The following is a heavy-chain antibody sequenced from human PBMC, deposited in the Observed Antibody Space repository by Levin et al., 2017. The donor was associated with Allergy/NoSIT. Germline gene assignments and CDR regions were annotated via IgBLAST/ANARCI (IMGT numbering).Heavy chain of an antibody. CDR2: LRYSGDTT. D-gene: IGHD1-26*01. CDR1: GFTFTSYT. V-gene: IGHV3-23*01. J-gene: IGHJ3*02. CDR3: AKGVSSGSPYLAFDM. Sequence: GGSLRLSCAASGFTFTSYTMTWVRQAPGRGLEWVSTLRYSGDTTHYADSVKGRFTISRDGSRDTLFLQMNSLRPEDTAVYYCAKGVSSGSPYLAFDMWGQGTMVTVSS.